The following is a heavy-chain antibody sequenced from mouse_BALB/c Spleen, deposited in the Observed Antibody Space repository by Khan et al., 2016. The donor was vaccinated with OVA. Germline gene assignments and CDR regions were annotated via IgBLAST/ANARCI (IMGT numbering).Heavy chain of an antibody. J-gene: IGHJ2*01. CDR3: ARIYRSDFDY. CDR2: INPHIGET. D-gene: IGHD1-1*01. Sequence: EVQLQQSGPELVKPGASVKISCKASGYSFTGYFMNWVMQSHGKSLEWIGRINPHIGETFYNQKFKGKATLTVDESSSTAHMELRSLASEDSVVYYCARIYRSDFDYWGQGTTVTVSS. CDR1: GYSFTGYF. V-gene: IGHV1-20*02.